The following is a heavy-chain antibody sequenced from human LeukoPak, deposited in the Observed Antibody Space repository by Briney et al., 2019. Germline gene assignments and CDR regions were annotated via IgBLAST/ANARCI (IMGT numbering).Heavy chain of an antibody. CDR2: IYHSGST. CDR1: GGSISSSNW. CDR3: ARGVPLGYCSGGSCAHFDY. J-gene: IGHJ4*02. D-gene: IGHD2-15*01. V-gene: IGHV4-4*02. Sequence: PSETLSLTCAVSGGSISSSNWWSWVRQPPGKGLEWIGEIYHSGSTNYNPSLKSRVTISVDKSKNQFSLKLSSVTAADTAVYYCARGVPLGYCSGGSCAHFDYWGQGTLVTVSS.